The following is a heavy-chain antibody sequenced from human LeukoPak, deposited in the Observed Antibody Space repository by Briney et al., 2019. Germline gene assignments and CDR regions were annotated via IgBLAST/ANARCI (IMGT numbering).Heavy chain of an antibody. CDR1: GFIFSSYG. J-gene: IGHJ3*02. V-gene: IGHV3-30*02. Sequence: GGSLRLSCAASGFIFSSYGMHWVRQAPDKGLEWVAFIRYDGSRKYYADSVKGRFTISRDNSKNTLYLQMNSLRAEDTAMYYCARVSLNMVNDAFDIWGQGTMVSVSS. CDR2: IRYDGSRK. D-gene: IGHD4/OR15-4a*01. CDR3: ARVSLNMVNDAFDI.